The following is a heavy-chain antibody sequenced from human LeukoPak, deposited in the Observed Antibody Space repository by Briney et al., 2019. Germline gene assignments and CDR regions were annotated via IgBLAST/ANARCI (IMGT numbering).Heavy chain of an antibody. J-gene: IGHJ4*02. D-gene: IGHD5-24*01. CDR2: IKQDGSKK. Sequence: QTGGSLRLSCAASGFALSSHRMTWVRQAPGKGLEWVANIKQDGSKKSYVDSVKGRFTISRDNAKNSLYLQMNSLRAEDTAIYYCTRVGYIDEGIDYWGQGTLVTVSS. V-gene: IGHV3-7*04. CDR1: GFALSSHR. CDR3: TRVGYIDEGIDY.